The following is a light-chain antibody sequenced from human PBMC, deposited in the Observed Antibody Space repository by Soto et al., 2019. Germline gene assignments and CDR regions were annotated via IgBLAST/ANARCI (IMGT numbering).Light chain of an antibody. CDR3: MQALPPPT. V-gene: IGKV2-28*01. CDR1: QSLLHSNGYNY. J-gene: IGKJ3*01. CDR2: LGS. Sequence: DIVMTQSPLSLPVTPGEPASISCRSSQSLLHSNGYNYLDWYLQNPWQSTQLLIYLGSNRASGVPDRFSGSGSSKDFTLNISRVEAEDVGVYYCMQALPPPTFGPGTKVDIK.